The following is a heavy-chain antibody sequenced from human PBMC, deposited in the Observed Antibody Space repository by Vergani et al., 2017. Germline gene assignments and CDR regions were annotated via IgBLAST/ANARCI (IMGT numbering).Heavy chain of an antibody. V-gene: IGHV3-53*02. Sequence: EVQLVETGGGLIQPGGSLRLSCAASGFTVSSNYMSWVRQAPGKGLGWVSVIYSGGSTYYADTVKGRFTISRDNSKNTLYLQMNSLRAEDTAVYYCARVPINDFLFDYWGQGTLVTVSS. CDR1: GFTVSSNY. CDR2: IYSGGST. CDR3: ARVPINDFLFDY. D-gene: IGHD2-2*01. J-gene: IGHJ4*02.